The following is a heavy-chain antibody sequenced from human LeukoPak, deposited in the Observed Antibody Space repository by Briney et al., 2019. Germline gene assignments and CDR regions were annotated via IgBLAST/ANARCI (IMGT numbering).Heavy chain of an antibody. CDR3: ARVGYSLGHRDDAFDI. D-gene: IGHD5-18*01. CDR2: ISYGGSNK. Sequence: GRSLRLSCAASGFAFSTFAMHWVRRTPGKGLDWVSVISYGGSNKYYADSVKGRFTISRDNSKNTLYLQMNSLRPEDTAIYYCARVGYSLGHRDDAFDIWGQGTLVTVSS. J-gene: IGHJ3*02. V-gene: IGHV3-30*01. CDR1: GFAFSTFA.